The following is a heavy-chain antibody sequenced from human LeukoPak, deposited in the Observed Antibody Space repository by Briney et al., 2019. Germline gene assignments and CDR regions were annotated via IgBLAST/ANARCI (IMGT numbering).Heavy chain of an antibody. Sequence: ASVKVSCKASGYTFTSYGISWVRQAPGQGLEWMGWISAYNGNTNYAQKLQGRVTMTTDTSTGTAYMELRSLRSDDTAVYYCARAAPGVVVVAEWFDPWGQGTLVTVSS. V-gene: IGHV1-18*01. D-gene: IGHD2-15*01. CDR1: GYTFTSYG. CDR2: ISAYNGNT. CDR3: ARAAPGVVVVAEWFDP. J-gene: IGHJ5*02.